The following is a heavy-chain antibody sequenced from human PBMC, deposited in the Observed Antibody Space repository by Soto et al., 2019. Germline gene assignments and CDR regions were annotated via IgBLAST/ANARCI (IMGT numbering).Heavy chain of an antibody. CDR2: ISAYNGNT. J-gene: IGHJ5*02. CDR1: GYTFTSYG. V-gene: IGHV1-18*01. Sequence: VASVKVSCKASGYTFTSYGISWVRQAPGQGLEWMGWISAYNGNTNYAQKLQGRVTMTTDTSTSTAYMELRSLRSDDTAVYYCARAWVVVPAAISMYFRGYWFDPWGQGTLVTVSS. CDR3: ARAWVVVPAAISMYFRGYWFDP. D-gene: IGHD2-2*01.